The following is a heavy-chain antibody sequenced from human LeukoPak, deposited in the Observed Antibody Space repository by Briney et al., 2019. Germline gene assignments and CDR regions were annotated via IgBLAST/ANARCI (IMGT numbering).Heavy chain of an antibody. J-gene: IGHJ3*02. D-gene: IGHD4-11*01. Sequence: SGTLSLTCAVSGASISSSNWWSWVRQPPGKGLEWIGEIYHSGTTNYNPSLKGRVTISVDKSKNQFSLKLSSVTAADTAVYYCARGATHDYTPFDIWGQGTMVTVSS. CDR3: ARGATHDYTPFDI. V-gene: IGHV4-4*02. CDR2: IYHSGTT. CDR1: GASISSSNW.